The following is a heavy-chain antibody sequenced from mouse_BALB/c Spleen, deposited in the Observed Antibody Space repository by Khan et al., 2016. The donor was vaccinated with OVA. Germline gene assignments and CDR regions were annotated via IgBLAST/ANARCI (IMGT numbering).Heavy chain of an antibody. CDR1: GFSLTRYG. J-gene: IGHJ3*01. D-gene: IGHD1-1*01. V-gene: IGHV2-2*02. CDR3: ARRGYYYGRGAWFPY. Sequence: QVQLQQSGPGLVQPSQSLSITCTVSGFSLTRYGVHWVRQSPGKGLEWLGVIWSGGSTDYNAAFISRLSISKDNSKSQVFFKMNSLQANDTAIYYCARRGYYYGRGAWFPYWGQGTLVTVSA. CDR2: IWSGGST.